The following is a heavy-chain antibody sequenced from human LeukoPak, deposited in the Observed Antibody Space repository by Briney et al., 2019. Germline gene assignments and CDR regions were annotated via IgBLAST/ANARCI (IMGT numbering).Heavy chain of an antibody. CDR2: NSGST. Sequence: SETLSLTCSVSGGSISSSSHYWGWIRQPPGKGLEWIGSNSGSTYYNPSLKSRVTISVDTSKNQFSLKLTSVTAADTAVYYCGRHSSLGSGYYYCGQGTLVTVSS. CDR3: GRHSSLGSGYYY. D-gene: IGHD3-3*01. V-gene: IGHV4-39*01. J-gene: IGHJ4*02. CDR1: GGSISSSSHY.